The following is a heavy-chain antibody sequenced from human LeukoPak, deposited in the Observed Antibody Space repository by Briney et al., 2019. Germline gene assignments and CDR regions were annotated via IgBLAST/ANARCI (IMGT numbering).Heavy chain of an antibody. V-gene: IGHV4-59*05. D-gene: IGHD1-1*01. J-gene: IGHJ3*02. CDR1: GGSISGYY. CDR3: ARHGKGPVTDAFDI. CDR2: IYYSGST. Sequence: SETLSLTCTVSGGSISGYYWSWIRQPPGKGLEWIGSIYYSGSTYYNPSLKSRVTISVDTSKNQFSLKLSSVTAADTAVYYCARHGKGPVTDAFDIWGQGTMVTVSS.